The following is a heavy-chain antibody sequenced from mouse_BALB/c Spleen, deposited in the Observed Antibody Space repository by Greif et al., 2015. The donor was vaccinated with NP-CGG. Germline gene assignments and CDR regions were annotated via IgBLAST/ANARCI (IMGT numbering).Heavy chain of an antibody. CDR2: IDPENGDT. V-gene: IGHV14-4*02. D-gene: IGHD1-1*01. Sequence: VQLQQPGAELVMSGDSVKLSCTASGFNIKDYYMHWVKQRPEQGLEWIGWIDPENGDTEYAPKFQGKATMTADTSSNTAYLQLSLLSSEDTGVYYCNAYGWFAYWGQGSLVTVSA. CDR1: GFNIKDYY. J-gene: IGHJ3*01. CDR3: NAYGWFAY.